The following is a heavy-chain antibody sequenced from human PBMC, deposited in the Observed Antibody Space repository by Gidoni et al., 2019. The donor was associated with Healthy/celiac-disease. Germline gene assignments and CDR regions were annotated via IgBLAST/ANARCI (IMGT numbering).Heavy chain of an antibody. J-gene: IGHJ5*02. CDR1: GFTFSSYW. D-gene: IGHD3-3*01. V-gene: IGHV3-7*01. CDR2: IKQDGSEK. Sequence: EVQLLESGGGLVQPGGSLRLSCAASGFTFSSYWMSWVRQAPGKGLEWVANIKQDGSEKYYVDSVKGRFTISRDNAKNSLYLQMNSLRAEDTAVYYCARENYDFWSGSDWFDPWGQGTLVTVSS. CDR3: ARENYDFWSGSDWFDP.